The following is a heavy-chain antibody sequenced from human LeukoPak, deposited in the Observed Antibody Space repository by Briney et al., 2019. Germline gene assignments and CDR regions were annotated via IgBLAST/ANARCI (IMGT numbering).Heavy chain of an antibody. V-gene: IGHV3-74*01. CDR1: GFTFSSYW. CDR3: ARVAYSSAWYIDY. Sequence: GGSLRLSCVASGFTFSSYWMHWVRQAPGKGLVWFSRINSDGSSAIYADFVKGRFTISRDNAKNTLYLQMNSLRAEDTALYYCARVAYSSAWYIDYWGQGTLVTVSS. D-gene: IGHD6-19*01. CDR2: INSDGSSA. J-gene: IGHJ4*02.